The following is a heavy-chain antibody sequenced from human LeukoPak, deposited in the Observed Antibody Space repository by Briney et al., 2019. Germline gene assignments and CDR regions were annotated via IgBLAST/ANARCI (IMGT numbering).Heavy chain of an antibody. CDR3: ARLFPECGWIDY. D-gene: IGHD6-19*01. CDR1: GGSISSSSYY. Sequence: SETLSLTCTVSGGSISSSSYYWGWLRQLPGKGLEWIGSIYYSGSTYYNPSLKSRVNISVDTSKNQFSLKLSSVTAADTAVYYCARLFPECGWIDYWGQGTLVTVSS. V-gene: IGHV4-39*01. CDR2: IYYSGST. J-gene: IGHJ4*02.